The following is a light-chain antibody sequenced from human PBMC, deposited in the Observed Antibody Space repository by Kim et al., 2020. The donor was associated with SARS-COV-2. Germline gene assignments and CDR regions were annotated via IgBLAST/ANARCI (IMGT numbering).Light chain of an antibody. CDR1: ELGYKY. V-gene: IGLV3-1*01. CDR3: QTWDRSSQWV. Sequence: SYELTQPPSVSVSPGQTATITCSGDELGYKYACWYQQKAGQSPVFVIYEDNKRPSGIPERFSGSNSGSTATLTISGTQAMDEADYYCQTWDRSSQWVFGGGTQLTV. CDR2: EDN. J-gene: IGLJ3*02.